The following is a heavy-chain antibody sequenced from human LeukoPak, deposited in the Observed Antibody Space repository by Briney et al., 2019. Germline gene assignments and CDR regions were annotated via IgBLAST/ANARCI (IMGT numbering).Heavy chain of an antibody. CDR3: ARVVEPASVYFYYYMDV. CDR1: GFTFDDYA. V-gene: IGHV4-59*01. J-gene: IGHJ6*03. D-gene: IGHD2-2*01. CDR2: IFNSGST. Sequence: LRLSCAASGFTFDDYAMHWVRQAPGKGLEWIGYIFNSGSTNRNPSLKSRVTISVDTSKNQFSLKLRSVTAADTAVYYCARVVEPASVYFYYYMDVWGKGTTVTVSS.